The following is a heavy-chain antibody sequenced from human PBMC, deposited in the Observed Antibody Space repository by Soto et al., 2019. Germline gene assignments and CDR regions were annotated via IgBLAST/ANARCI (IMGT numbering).Heavy chain of an antibody. CDR3: AKNWNWGSLVH. CDR2: IYYGGST. D-gene: IGHD7-27*01. Sequence: SETLSLTCTVSGDSISTDCWSWIRQSPGKGLEWIGFIYYGGSTNYNPSLKSRVTISVDTPKNQFSLKLSSVTAADTAVYYCAKNWNWGSLVHWGQGTLVTVSS. CDR1: GDSISTDC. J-gene: IGHJ4*02. V-gene: IGHV4-59*08.